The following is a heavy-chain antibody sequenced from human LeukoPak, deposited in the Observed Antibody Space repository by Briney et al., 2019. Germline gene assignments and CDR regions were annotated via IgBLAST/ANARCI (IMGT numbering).Heavy chain of an antibody. Sequence: GGSLRLSCAASGFAFSNAWMSWVRQAPGKGLEWVGRIKSKTDGGTTDYAAPVKGRFTISRDDSKNTLYLQMNSLKTEDTALYYWTPYVVVVPAAKFSHYWGQGTLVTVSS. D-gene: IGHD2-2*01. V-gene: IGHV3-15*01. J-gene: IGHJ4*02. CDR2: IKSKTDGGTT. CDR3: TPYVVVVPAAKFSHY. CDR1: GFAFSNAW.